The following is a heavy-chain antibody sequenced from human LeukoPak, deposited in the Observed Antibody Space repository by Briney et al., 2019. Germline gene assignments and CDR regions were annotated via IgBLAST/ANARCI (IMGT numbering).Heavy chain of an antibody. V-gene: IGHV4-39*07. Sequence: SETLSLTCTVSGGSISSSTYYWGWIRQPPGKGLEWIGSIYYSGSTYHNPSLKSRVTISVDTSKNQFSLKLSAVTAADTAVYYCARDREWEPLGWFDPWGQGTLVTVSS. CDR3: ARDREWEPLGWFDP. D-gene: IGHD1-26*01. CDR1: GGSISSSTYY. J-gene: IGHJ5*02. CDR2: IYYSGST.